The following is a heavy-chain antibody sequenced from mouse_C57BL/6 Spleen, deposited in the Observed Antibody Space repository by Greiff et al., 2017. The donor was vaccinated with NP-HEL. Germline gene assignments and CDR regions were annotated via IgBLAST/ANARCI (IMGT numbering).Heavy chain of an antibody. V-gene: IGHV1-59*01. J-gene: IGHJ2*01. Sequence: QVQLQQPGAELVRPGTSVKLSCKASGYTFTSYWMHWVKQRPGQGLEWIGVIDPSDSYTNYNQKFKGKATLTVDTSSSTAYMQLSSLTSEDSAVYYCARTRYGSSYQSNYFDYWGQGTTLTVSS. CDR1: GYTFTSYW. CDR2: IDPSDSYT. CDR3: ARTRYGSSYQSNYFDY. D-gene: IGHD1-1*01.